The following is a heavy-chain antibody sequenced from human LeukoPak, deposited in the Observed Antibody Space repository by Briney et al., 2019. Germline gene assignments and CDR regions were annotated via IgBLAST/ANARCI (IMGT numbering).Heavy chain of an antibody. CDR1: GFTFSSYS. D-gene: IGHD2-21*02. V-gene: IGHV3-21*01. CDR2: ISSSSSYI. Sequence: GGSLRLSCAASGFTFSSYSMNWVRQAPGKGLEWVSSISSSSSYIYYADSVKGRFTISRDNAKNSLYLQMNSLRAEDTAVYYCARESVLAYCGGDCYSLDYWGQGTLVTVSS. CDR3: ARESVLAYCGGDCYSLDY. J-gene: IGHJ4*02.